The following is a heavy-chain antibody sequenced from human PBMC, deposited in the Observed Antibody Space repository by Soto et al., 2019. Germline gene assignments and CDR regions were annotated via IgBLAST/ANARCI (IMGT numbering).Heavy chain of an antibody. CDR2: IIPIFGTA. CDR1: GGTFSSYA. D-gene: IGHD3-3*01. V-gene: IGHV1-69*12. CDR3: ARVRVRFLEWLGSEG. J-gene: IGHJ4*02. Sequence: QVQLVQSGAEVKKPGSSVKVSCKASGGTFSSYAISWVRQAPGQGLEWMGGIIPIFGTANYAQKFQGRVTISADASTSTAYMELSSLRSEDTAVYYCARVRVRFLEWLGSEGWGQGTLVTVSS.